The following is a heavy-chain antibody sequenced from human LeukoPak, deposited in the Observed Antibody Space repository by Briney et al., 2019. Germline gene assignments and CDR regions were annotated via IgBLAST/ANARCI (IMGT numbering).Heavy chain of an antibody. CDR1: GYSISSGYF. V-gene: IGHV4-38-2*02. CDR2: IYPGGRI. J-gene: IGHJ4*02. CDR3: AREERDRTWYVVGDY. D-gene: IGHD6-13*01. Sequence: SETLSLTCTVSGYSISSGYFWGWVRQPPGKGLEGIGSIYPGGRIYYSRSLKSRLTISVDTSKNQFSLKLSSVTAADTAVYYCAREERDRTWYVVGDYWGQGTLVTVSS.